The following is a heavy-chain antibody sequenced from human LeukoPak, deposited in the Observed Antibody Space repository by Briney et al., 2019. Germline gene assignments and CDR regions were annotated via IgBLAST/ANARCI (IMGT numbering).Heavy chain of an antibody. V-gene: IGHV3-9*01. D-gene: IGHD3-10*01. Sequence: PGGSLRLSCAASGFMFGEYAMHWVRLGPGEALEWVSSVSWDGSKLDYADSVKGRFTIARDNAKNSLNLQMNSLRPEDTALYYCVKDRKREITMLGGGLDVWGQGTTVIVSS. CDR3: VKDRKREITMLGGGLDV. CDR2: VSWDGSKL. CDR1: GFMFGEYA. J-gene: IGHJ6*02.